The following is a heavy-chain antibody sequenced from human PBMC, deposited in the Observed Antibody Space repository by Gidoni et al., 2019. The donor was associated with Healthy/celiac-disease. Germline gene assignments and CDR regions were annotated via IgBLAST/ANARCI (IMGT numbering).Heavy chain of an antibody. D-gene: IGHD2-15*01. J-gene: IGHJ5*02. CDR3: ARGAGYCSGGSCYRERWFDP. CDR1: GGTFSSYA. V-gene: IGHV1-69*01. Sequence: QVQLVQSGAEVKKPGSSVKVSCKASGGTFSSYAISWVRQAPGQGLEWMGGIIPIFGTANYAQKFQGRVTITADESTSTAYMELSSLRSEDTAVYYCARGAGYCSGGSCYRERWFDPWGQGTLVTVSS. CDR2: IIPIFGTA.